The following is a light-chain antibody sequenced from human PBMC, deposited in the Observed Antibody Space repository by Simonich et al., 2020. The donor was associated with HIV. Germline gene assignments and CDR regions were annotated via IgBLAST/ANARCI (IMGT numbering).Light chain of an antibody. V-gene: IGKV4-1*01. CDR3: QQYYSLPIT. CDR2: WAS. CDR1: QSVLYTSNNKNY. Sequence: DIVMTQSPDSLAVSLGERATTNCKSSQSVLYTSNNKNYLAWYQQKPGQPPELLIYWASTRESGVPDRFSGSGSGTDFTLTISSLQAEDVAVYYCQQYYSLPITFGQGTRLEIK. J-gene: IGKJ5*01.